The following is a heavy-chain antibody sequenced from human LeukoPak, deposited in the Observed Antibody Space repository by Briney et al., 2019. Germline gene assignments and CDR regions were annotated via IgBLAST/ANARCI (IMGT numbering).Heavy chain of an antibody. CDR2: IYYSGST. J-gene: IGHJ4*02. Sequence: PSETLSLTCTVSGGPVSSGSYYWSWIRQPPGTGLEWIGYIYYSGSTNYNPSLKSRVTISVDTSKNQFSLKLSSVTAADTAVYYCAREGAVAAPFDYWGQGTLVTVSS. CDR1: GGPVSSGSYY. V-gene: IGHV4-61*01. D-gene: IGHD6-19*01. CDR3: AREGAVAAPFDY.